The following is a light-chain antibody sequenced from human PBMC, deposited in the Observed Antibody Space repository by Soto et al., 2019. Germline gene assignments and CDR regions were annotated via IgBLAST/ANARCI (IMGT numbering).Light chain of an antibody. CDR1: QSISRN. Sequence: EIVMTQSPATRSVSPGERATLSCRASQSISRNLAWYQQKPGQAPRLLIYGASTRATGIPARFSGSGSGTEFTLTISSLQSEDFAVYYCQQYNNWPSVTFGGGTKVEIK. CDR3: QQYNNWPSVT. CDR2: GAS. J-gene: IGKJ4*01. V-gene: IGKV3-15*01.